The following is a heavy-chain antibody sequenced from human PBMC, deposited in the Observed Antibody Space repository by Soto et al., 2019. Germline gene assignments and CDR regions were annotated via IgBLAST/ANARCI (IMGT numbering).Heavy chain of an antibody. D-gene: IGHD6-13*01. CDR2: INWNSDSI. J-gene: IGHJ1*01. Sequence: GGSLRLSCAASGFTFDDYAMHWVRQVPGKGLEWVSGINWNSDSIGYADSVKGRFAISRDNAKNSLHLQMNSLRAEDTAFYYCVKDESINWYSGHFRHWGQGTLVTVSS. V-gene: IGHV3-9*01. CDR3: VKDESINWYSGHFRH. CDR1: GFTFDDYA.